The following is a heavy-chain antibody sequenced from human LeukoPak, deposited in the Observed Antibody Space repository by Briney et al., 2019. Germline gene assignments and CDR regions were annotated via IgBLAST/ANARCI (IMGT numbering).Heavy chain of an antibody. D-gene: IGHD1-26*01. CDR3: ARGGGSYWTHFDY. CDR1: GFTFSSYS. V-gene: IGHV3-21*01. CDR2: ISSSSSYI. J-gene: IGHJ4*02. Sequence: GGSLRLSCAASGFTFSSYSMHWLRQAPGKGLEWGSSISSSSSYIYYADSVKGRFTISRDNAKNSLYLQMNSLRAEDTAVYYCARGGGSYWTHFDYWGQGTLVTVSS.